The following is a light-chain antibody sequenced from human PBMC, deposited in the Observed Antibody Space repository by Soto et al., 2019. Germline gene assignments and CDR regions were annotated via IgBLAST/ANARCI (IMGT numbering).Light chain of an antibody. CDR1: QSIGKY. CDR3: QQRSDWPWT. CDR2: DTS. Sequence: EIVLTQFPVTLSLSPGERVTLSCRASQSIGKYLAWYQQRPGQAPGLLFYDTSNRATGIPPRFSGSGSGTDFTLTISSLEPEDFAVYYCQQRSDWPWTFGQGTKVEVK. V-gene: IGKV3-11*01. J-gene: IGKJ1*01.